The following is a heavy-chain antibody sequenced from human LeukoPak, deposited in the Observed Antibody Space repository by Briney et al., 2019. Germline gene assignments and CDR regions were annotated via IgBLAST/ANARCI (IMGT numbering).Heavy chain of an antibody. CDR1: GYSITSGYY. V-gene: IGHV4-38-2*02. CDR2: IIDAGST. D-gene: IGHD3-3*01. CDR3: ARGLASGYPPIPFDY. Sequence: SETLSLTCTVSGYSITSGYYWGWIRQPPGKGLEWIGEIIDAGSTKYNSSLKSRVTISVDTSKNEFSLNLTSVTAADTAVYYCARGLASGYPPIPFDYWGQGTLVTVSS. J-gene: IGHJ4*02.